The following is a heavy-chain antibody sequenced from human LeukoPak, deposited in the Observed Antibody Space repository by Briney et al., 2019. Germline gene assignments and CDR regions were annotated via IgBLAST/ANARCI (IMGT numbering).Heavy chain of an antibody. D-gene: IGHD3-9*01. CDR1: GYTFTSYG. J-gene: IGHJ4*02. CDR3: ARDLPDTLRYFDWLLEPLDY. V-gene: IGHV1-18*01. Sequence: ASVKVSCKASGYTFTSYGISWVRQAPGQGLEWMGWISAYNGNTNYAQKLQGRVTMTIDTSTSTAYMELRSLRSDDTAVYYCARDLPDTLRYFDWLLEPLDYWGQGTLVTVSS. CDR2: ISAYNGNT.